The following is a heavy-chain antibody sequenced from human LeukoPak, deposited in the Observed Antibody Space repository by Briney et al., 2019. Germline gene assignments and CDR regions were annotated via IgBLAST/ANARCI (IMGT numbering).Heavy chain of an antibody. CDR2: IKQDGSEK. CDR1: GFTFSSYW. D-gene: IGHD6-13*01. Sequence: TGGSLRLSCAASGFTFSSYWMRWVRQAPGKGLEWVANIKQDGSEKNYADSVKGRFTISRDNAKNSLYLQMNSLRAEDAAVYYCARDPRDDFHSSWYYDNKNTGGFDYWGQGTLVTVSS. CDR3: ARDPRDDFHSSWYYDNKNTGGFDY. J-gene: IGHJ4*02. V-gene: IGHV3-7*01.